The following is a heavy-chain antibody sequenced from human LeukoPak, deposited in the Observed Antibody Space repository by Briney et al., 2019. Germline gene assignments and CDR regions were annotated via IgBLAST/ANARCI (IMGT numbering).Heavy chain of an antibody. Sequence: PGGSLRLSCAASGFTFSSYSMNWVRQAPGKGLEWVSSISSSSSYIYYADSVKGRFTISRDNAKNSLYLQMNSLRAEDTAVYYCASGRTTVTTWGYYYYGMDVWGQGTTVTVSS. J-gene: IGHJ6*02. D-gene: IGHD4-17*01. CDR2: ISSSSSYI. CDR3: ASGRTTVTTWGYYYYGMDV. V-gene: IGHV3-21*01. CDR1: GFTFSSYS.